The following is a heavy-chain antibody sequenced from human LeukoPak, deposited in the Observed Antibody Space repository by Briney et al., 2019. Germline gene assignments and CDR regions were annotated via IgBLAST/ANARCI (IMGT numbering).Heavy chain of an antibody. CDR1: GASFSYDY. CDR2: INHSRSI. J-gene: IGHJ5*01. CDR3: AKGVWAPRFDS. Sequence: PETLSLTCAVYGASFSYDYWSWIRQAPGKGLEWIGEINHSRSITYNPSLKSRVTISAEKSKSQFSLRLTSVTAADTAVYYCAKGVWAPRFDSWGQGTLVTVSS. V-gene: IGHV4-34*01. D-gene: IGHD7-27*01.